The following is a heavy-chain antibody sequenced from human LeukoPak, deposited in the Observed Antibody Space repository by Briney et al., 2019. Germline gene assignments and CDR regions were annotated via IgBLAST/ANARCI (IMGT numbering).Heavy chain of an antibody. V-gene: IGHV3-7*01. CDR1: GFTFSSYW. CDR3: AGVSGYSYGYRGVDY. Sequence: GGSLRLSCAASGFTFSSYWMSWVRQAPGKGLEWLANIKQDGSEKYYVDSVKGRFTISRDNAKNSLYLQMNSLRAEDTAVYYCAGVSGYSYGYRGVDYWGQGTLVTVSS. CDR2: IKQDGSEK. D-gene: IGHD5-18*01. J-gene: IGHJ4*02.